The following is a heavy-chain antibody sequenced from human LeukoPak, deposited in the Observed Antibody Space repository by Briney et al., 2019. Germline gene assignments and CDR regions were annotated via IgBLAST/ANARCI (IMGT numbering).Heavy chain of an antibody. CDR1: GYTFTSYG. V-gene: IGHV1-18*01. CDR3: ATPRYYYDSSGYYAFDY. D-gene: IGHD3-22*01. J-gene: IGHJ4*02. CDR2: ISAYNGNT. Sequence: GASVKVSCKASGYTFTSYGISWVRQAPGQGLEWMGWISAYNGNTNYAQKLQGRVTMTEDTSTDTAYMELSSLRSEDTAVYYCATPRYYYDSSGYYAFDYWGQGTLVTVSS.